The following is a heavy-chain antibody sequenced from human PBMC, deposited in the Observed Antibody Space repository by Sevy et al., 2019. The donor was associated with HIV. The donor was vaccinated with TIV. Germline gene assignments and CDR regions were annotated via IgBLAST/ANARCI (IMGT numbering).Heavy chain of an antibody. D-gene: IGHD4-17*01. J-gene: IGHJ4*01. V-gene: IGHV3-33*01. CDR2: IWFDGSNT. CDR3: ARDLEFYDYGDYGPAFMPDF. Sequence: GGSLRLSCAASGFTFSSFGMHWVRQAPGKGLEWVAVIWFDGSNTYYSDSVKGRFTISRDIAKNTLHLQMNSLRGEDTAVYYSARDLEFYDYGDYGPAFMPDFWGHGTLVTVS. CDR1: GFTFSSFG.